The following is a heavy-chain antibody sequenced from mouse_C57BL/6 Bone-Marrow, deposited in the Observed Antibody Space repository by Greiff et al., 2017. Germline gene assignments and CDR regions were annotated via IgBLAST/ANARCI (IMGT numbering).Heavy chain of an antibody. V-gene: IGHV1-64*01. Sequence: QVQLQQPGAELVKPGASVKLSCKASGYTFTSYWMHWVKQRPGQGLEWIGMIHPNSGSTNYNEKFKSKATLTVDKSSSTAYMQLSSLSSEDSAVXYCARVHYYVSPVYYAMDYWGQGTSVTVSS. J-gene: IGHJ4*01. D-gene: IGHD1-1*01. CDR2: IHPNSGST. CDR3: ARVHYYVSPVYYAMDY. CDR1: GYTFTSYW.